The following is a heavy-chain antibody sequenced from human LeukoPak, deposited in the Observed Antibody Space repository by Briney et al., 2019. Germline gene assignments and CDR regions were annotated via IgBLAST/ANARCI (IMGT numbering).Heavy chain of an antibody. D-gene: IGHD3-3*01. J-gene: IGHJ5*02. V-gene: IGHV1-69*13. Sequence: SAKVSCKASGGTFSSYAISWVRQAPGQGLEWMGGIIPIFGTANYAQKFQGRVTITADESTSTAYMELSSLRSEDTAVYYCASERHYDFWSGLTNHNWFDPWGQGTLVTVSS. CDR1: GGTFSSYA. CDR2: IIPIFGTA. CDR3: ASERHYDFWSGLTNHNWFDP.